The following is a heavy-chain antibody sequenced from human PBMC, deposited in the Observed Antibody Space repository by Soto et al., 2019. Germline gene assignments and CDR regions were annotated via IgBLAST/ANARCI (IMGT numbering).Heavy chain of an antibody. J-gene: IGHJ6*02. CDR2: IYQSGST. CDR3: ARVSGSYYYGMDV. V-gene: IGHV4-4*02. Sequence: SETLSLTCAVSGGSISSSNWWSWVRQPPGKGLEWIGEIYQSGSTNYNPTLKSQVTKSVDKSKNQISLKLSSVTAADTAVYYCARVSGSYYYGMDVWGQGTTVTVSS. D-gene: IGHD1-26*01. CDR1: GGSISSSNW.